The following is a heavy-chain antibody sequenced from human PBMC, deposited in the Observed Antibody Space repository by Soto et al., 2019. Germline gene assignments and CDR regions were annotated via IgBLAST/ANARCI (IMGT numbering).Heavy chain of an antibody. Sequence: SVKVSCKASGGTFSSYAISWVRQAPGQGLEWMGGIIPIFGTANYAQKFQGRVTITADESTSTAYMELSSRRSEDTACYYCARDTVTTLIRTYYYYGMDVWGQGTTVTVSS. D-gene: IGHD4-4*01. CDR1: GGTFSSYA. J-gene: IGHJ6*02. CDR2: IIPIFGTA. V-gene: IGHV1-69*13. CDR3: ARDTVTTLIRTYYYYGMDV.